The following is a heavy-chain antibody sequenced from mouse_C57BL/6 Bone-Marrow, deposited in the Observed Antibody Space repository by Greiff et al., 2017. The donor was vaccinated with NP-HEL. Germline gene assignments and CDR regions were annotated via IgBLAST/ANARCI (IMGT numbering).Heavy chain of an antibody. D-gene: IGHD2-3*01. V-gene: IGHV1-50*01. CDR1: GYTFTSYW. CDR3: ARWKWLLRDFDY. J-gene: IGHJ2*01. CDR2: IDPSDSYT. Sequence: QVQLQQPGAELVKPGASVKLSCKASGYTFTSYWMQWVKQRPGQGLEWIGEIDPSDSYTNYNQKFKGKATLTVDTSSSTAYMQLSSLTSEDSAVYYWARWKWLLRDFDYGGQGTTLTVSS.